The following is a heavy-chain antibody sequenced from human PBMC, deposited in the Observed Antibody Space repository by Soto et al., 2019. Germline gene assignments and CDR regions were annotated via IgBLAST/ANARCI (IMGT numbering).Heavy chain of an antibody. J-gene: IGHJ5*02. CDR2: ISAYNGNT. CDR1: GYTFTSYG. Sequence: ASVKVSCKASGYTFTSYGISWVRQAPGQGLEWMGWISAYNGNTNYAQKLQGRVTMTTDTSTSTAYMELRSLRSDDTAVYYCARDMDRVVPAAIPWFDPWGQGTLGTVSS. CDR3: ARDMDRVVPAAIPWFDP. D-gene: IGHD2-2*01. V-gene: IGHV1-18*04.